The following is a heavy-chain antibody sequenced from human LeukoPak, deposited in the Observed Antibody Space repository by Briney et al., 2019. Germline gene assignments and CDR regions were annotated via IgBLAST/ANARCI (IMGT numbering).Heavy chain of an antibody. CDR1: GFTFSSYD. CDR3: ARGTAQYDAFDI. J-gene: IGHJ3*02. D-gene: IGHD2-2*01. CDR2: IGTAGDT. Sequence: GSLRLSCAASGFTFSSYDMHWVRQATGKGLEWVSAIGTAGDTYYPGSVKGRFTSSRENAKNSLYLQMNSLRAGDTAVCYCARGTAQYDAFDIWGQGTMVTVSS. V-gene: IGHV3-13*01.